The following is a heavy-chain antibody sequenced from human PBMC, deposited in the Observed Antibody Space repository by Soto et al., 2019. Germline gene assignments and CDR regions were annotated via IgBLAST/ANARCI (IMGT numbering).Heavy chain of an antibody. Sequence: ASVKVSCKASGYTFTGYYMHWVRQAPGQGLEWMGWINPNSGGTNYAQKFQGWVTMTRDTSISTAYMELSRLRSDDTAVYYCARDQAQLDSYYDSSGYGYWGQGTLVTVSS. V-gene: IGHV1-2*04. CDR2: INPNSGGT. CDR1: GYTFTGYY. D-gene: IGHD3-22*01. J-gene: IGHJ4*02. CDR3: ARDQAQLDSYYDSSGYGY.